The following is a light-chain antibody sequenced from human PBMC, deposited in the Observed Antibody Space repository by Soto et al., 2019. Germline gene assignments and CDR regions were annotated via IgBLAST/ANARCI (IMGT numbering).Light chain of an antibody. V-gene: IGLV1-47*01. CDR2: RNN. CDR1: SSNIGSNY. J-gene: IGLJ1*01. Sequence: QPVLTQPPSASGTPGQRVTISCSGSSSNIGSNYVYWYQQLPGTAPKLLIYRNNQRPSGVPDRFPGSKSGTSASLAISGLRSEDEADYYCAAWDDSLSGRVFGTGTKLTVL. CDR3: AAWDDSLSGRV.